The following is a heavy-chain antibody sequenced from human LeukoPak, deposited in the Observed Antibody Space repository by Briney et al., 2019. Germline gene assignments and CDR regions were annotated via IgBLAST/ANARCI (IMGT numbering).Heavy chain of an antibody. CDR2: INPNSGGT. Sequence: ASVKVSCKASGYTFTGYYMHWVRQAPGQGLEWMGWINPNSGGTNYAQKFQGRVTMTRDTSISTAYMELRSLRSDDTAVYYCAGGHDYGDYTPMDVWGKGTTVTVSS. CDR1: GYTFTGYY. CDR3: AGGHDYGDYTPMDV. V-gene: IGHV1-2*02. J-gene: IGHJ6*04. D-gene: IGHD4-17*01.